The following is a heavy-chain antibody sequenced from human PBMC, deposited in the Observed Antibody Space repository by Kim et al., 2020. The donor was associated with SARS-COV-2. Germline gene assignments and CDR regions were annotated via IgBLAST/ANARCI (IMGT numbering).Heavy chain of an antibody. J-gene: IGHJ3*02. CDR2: IYYSGST. Sequence: SETLSLTCTVSGGSISSGDYYWSWIRQPPGKGLEWIGYIYYSGSTYYNPSLKSRVTISVDTSKNQFSLKLSSVTAADTAVYYCARVPAVAGRDAFDIWGQGTMVTVSS. CDR1: GGSISSGDYY. CDR3: ARVPAVAGRDAFDI. D-gene: IGHD6-19*01. V-gene: IGHV4-30-4*01.